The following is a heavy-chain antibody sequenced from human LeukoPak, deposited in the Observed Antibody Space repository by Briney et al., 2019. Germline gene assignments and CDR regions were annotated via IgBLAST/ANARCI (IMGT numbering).Heavy chain of an antibody. D-gene: IGHD3-22*01. CDR2: FYHGGST. CDR3: ARDPGDDSSGYQGFDP. Sequence: SETLSLTCTVSGYSIRTGYYWDWIRQPPGKGLEWIGTFYHGGSTYYNPSLKSRVTISVDTSKNQFSLKLSSVTAADTAVYYCARDPGDDSSGYQGFDPWGQGTLVTVSS. V-gene: IGHV4-38-2*02. J-gene: IGHJ5*02. CDR1: GYSIRTGYY.